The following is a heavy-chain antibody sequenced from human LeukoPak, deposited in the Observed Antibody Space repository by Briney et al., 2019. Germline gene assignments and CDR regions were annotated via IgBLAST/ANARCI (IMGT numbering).Heavy chain of an antibody. D-gene: IGHD6-19*01. CDR2: ISSDGRHK. CDR3: AKDSGKSAAIAVSRAPQDY. CDR1: GFTFSSYG. J-gene: IGHJ4*02. Sequence: GRSLRLSCAASGFTFSSYGLHWVRQAPGKGLEGVALISSDGRHKYFADSVKGRFTISRDNSKNTLSLQMNSLRTEDTAVYYCAKDSGKSAAIAVSRAPQDYWGQGTLVTVSS. V-gene: IGHV3-30*18.